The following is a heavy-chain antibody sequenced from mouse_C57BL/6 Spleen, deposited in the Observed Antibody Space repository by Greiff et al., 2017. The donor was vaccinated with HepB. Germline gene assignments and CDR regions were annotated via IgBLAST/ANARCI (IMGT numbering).Heavy chain of an antibody. CDR1: GYTFTSYW. CDR2: IHPNSGST. J-gene: IGHJ2*01. Sequence: QVQLQQPGAELVKPGASVKLSCKASGYTFTSYWMHWVKQRPGQGLEWIGMIHPNSGSTNYNEKFKSKATLTVDKSSSTAYMQLSSLTSEDSAVYYCARDCVRVCFDYWGQGTTLTVSS. CDR3: ARDCVRVCFDY. V-gene: IGHV1-64*01.